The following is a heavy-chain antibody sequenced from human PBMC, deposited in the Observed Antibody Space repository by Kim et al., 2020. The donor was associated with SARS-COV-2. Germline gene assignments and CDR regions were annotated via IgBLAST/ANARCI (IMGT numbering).Heavy chain of an antibody. D-gene: IGHD3-16*02. CDR3: ASALGH. V-gene: IGHV4-4*07. Sequence: YTSGRTKYNPSLRSRVTMSVDMSKNQFSLKLSSVTAADTAVYYCASALGHWGQGTLVTVSS. CDR2: YTSGRT. J-gene: IGHJ4*02.